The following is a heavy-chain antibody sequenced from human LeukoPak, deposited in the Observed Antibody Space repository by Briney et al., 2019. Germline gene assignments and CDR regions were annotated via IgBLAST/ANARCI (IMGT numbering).Heavy chain of an antibody. CDR1: GFTFSSYA. D-gene: IGHD3-10*01. Sequence: GGSLRLSCAASGFTFSSYAMSWVRQAPGKGLEWVSAISGSGGSTYYADSVKGRFTISRDNSKNTLYLQMNSLRAEDTAVYYCAKLPTFGELLSGPWGLNWFDPWGQGTLVTVSS. CDR2: ISGSGGST. J-gene: IGHJ5*02. CDR3: AKLPTFGELLSGPWGLNWFDP. V-gene: IGHV3-23*01.